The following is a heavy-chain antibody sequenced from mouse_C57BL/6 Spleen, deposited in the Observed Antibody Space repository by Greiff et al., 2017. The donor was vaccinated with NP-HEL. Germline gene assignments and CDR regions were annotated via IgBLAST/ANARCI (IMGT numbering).Heavy chain of an antibody. J-gene: IGHJ2*01. D-gene: IGHD1-2*01. CDR1: GYSITSGYG. CDR3: ARTARIKY. V-gene: IGHV3-2*02. Sequence: EVQLVESGPGLVKPSQSLSLTCTVTGYSITSGYGWNWIRQFPGNKLEWMGYISYSGSTNYNPSLKSRISITRDTSKNQFFLQLNSVTTEETANYYCARTARIKYWGQGTTLTVSS. CDR2: ISYSGST.